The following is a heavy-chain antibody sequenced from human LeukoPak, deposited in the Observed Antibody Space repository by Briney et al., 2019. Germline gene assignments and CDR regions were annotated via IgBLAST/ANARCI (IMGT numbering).Heavy chain of an antibody. J-gene: IGHJ4*02. Sequence: GGSLRLSCAASGFTFSSYAMSWVRQAPGKGLEWVSAISGSGCSTYYADSVKGRFTISRDNSKNTLYLQMNSLRAEDTAVYYCAKAGWRGGYDLSVHWGQGTLVTVSS. D-gene: IGHD5-12*01. V-gene: IGHV3-23*01. CDR1: GFTFSSYA. CDR2: ISGSGCST. CDR3: AKAGWRGGYDLSVH.